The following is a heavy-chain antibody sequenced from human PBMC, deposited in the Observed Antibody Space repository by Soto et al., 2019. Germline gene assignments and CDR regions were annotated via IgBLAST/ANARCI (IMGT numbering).Heavy chain of an antibody. D-gene: IGHD6-13*01. CDR2: ISYDGSNK. CDR3: AKDRGSSWFLDY. J-gene: IGHJ4*02. V-gene: IGHV3-30*18. Sequence: QVQLVESGGGVVQPGRSLRLSCAASGFTFSSYGRHWVRQAPGKGLEWVAVISYDGSNKYYADSVKGRFTISRDNSKNTLYLQMNSLRAEDTAVYYCAKDRGSSWFLDYWGQGTLVTVSS. CDR1: GFTFSSYG.